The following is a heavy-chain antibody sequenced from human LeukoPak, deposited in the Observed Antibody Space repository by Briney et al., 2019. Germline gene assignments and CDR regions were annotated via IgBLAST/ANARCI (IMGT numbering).Heavy chain of an antibody. CDR3: ARVRGSGQGLDY. J-gene: IGHJ4*02. CDR1: GFTFSSYG. CDR2: IWYDGSYK. V-gene: IGHV3-33*01. D-gene: IGHD6-19*01. Sequence: GRSLRLSCAASGFTFSSYGMHWVRQAPGKGLEWVAVIWYDGSYKYYADSVKGRFTISRENSNNTLYLQMNSLRAEDTAVYYCARVRGSGQGLDYWGQGTLVTVSS.